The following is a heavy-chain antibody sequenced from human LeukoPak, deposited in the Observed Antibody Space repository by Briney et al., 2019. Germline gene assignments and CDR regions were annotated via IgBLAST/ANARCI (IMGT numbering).Heavy chain of an antibody. Sequence: GASVKVSCKASGGTFSSYAISWVRQAPGQGLEWMGGIIPIFGTANYAQKFQGRVTITADESTSTAYMELSSLRSEDTAVYYCARDGSRFGESYYFDYWGQGTLVTVSS. D-gene: IGHD3-10*01. CDR2: IIPIFGTA. V-gene: IGHV1-69*13. CDR3: ARDGSRFGESYYFDY. CDR1: GGTFSSYA. J-gene: IGHJ4*02.